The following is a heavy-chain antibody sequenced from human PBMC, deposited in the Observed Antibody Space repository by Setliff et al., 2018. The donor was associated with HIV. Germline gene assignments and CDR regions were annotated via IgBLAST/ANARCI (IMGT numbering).Heavy chain of an antibody. V-gene: IGHV3-7*01. CDR3: ARERLAVAGDFDY. D-gene: IGHD6-19*01. CDR1: GFTFSYRW. CDR2: IKGDGSEK. Sequence: PGGSLRLSCAASGFTFSYRWMTWVRQAPGKGLEWVANIKGDGSEKYYVDSVKGRFTISRDNAKNSLYLQMNSLRAEDTAVYYCARERLAVAGDFDYWGQGTLVTVSS. J-gene: IGHJ4*02.